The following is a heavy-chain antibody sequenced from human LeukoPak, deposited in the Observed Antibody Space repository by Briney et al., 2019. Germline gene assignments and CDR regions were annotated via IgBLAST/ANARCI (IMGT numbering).Heavy chain of an antibody. CDR3: ARSVYTRIAVTEGATNWFDP. CDR2: ISAYNGNT. CDR1: GYTFTSYG. D-gene: IGHD6-19*01. Sequence: ASVKVSCKASGYTFTSYGISWVRQAPGQGLEWMGWISAYNGNTNYAQKLQGRVTMTTDTSTSTAYMELRSLRSDDTAVYYCARSVYTRIAVTEGATNWFDPWGQGTLVTVSS. J-gene: IGHJ5*02. V-gene: IGHV1-18*01.